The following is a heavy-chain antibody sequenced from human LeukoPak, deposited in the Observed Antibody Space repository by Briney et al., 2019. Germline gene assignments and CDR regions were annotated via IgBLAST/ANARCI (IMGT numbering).Heavy chain of an antibody. CDR3: AKSGGGYSSGWFY. D-gene: IGHD6-19*01. V-gene: IGHV3-30*18. J-gene: IGHJ4*02. CDR2: ISYDGSNK. Sequence: GRSLRLSCAASGFTFSRYGMHWVREAPGKGLEWVAAISYDGSNKYYADSVKGRFTISRDNSKNTLYLQMNSLRAEDTAVYYCAKSGGGYSSGWFYWGQGTLVTVSS. CDR1: GFTFSRYG.